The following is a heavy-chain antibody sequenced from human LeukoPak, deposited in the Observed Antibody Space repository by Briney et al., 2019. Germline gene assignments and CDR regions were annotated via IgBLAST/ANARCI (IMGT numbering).Heavy chain of an antibody. J-gene: IGHJ6*02. D-gene: IGHD2-15*01. CDR3: AREAAGPRWGGNYYGMDV. CDR1: GFTFSSYS. CDR2: IFGSGGAI. V-gene: IGHV3-48*04. Sequence: GGSLRLSCAASGFTFSSYSMNWVRQAPGKGLEWVSHIFGSGGAIYYADSVKGRFTISRDNAKNSLYLQVNSLRAEDTAVYYCAREAAGPRWGGNYYGMDVWGQGTTVTVSS.